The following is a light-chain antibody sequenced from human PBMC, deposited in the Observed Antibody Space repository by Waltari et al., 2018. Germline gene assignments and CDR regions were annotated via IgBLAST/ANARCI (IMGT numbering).Light chain of an antibody. CDR1: QTIRTTY. Sequence: ELVLTQSPGTLSLSPGEGATLSCRTSQTIRTTYLAWDQQKPGQAPTLRIYGAFTRATGIPDRFTGSGSGTDFSLTISSLEPEDFATYYCQQYDVSPLTFGGGTTVEIK. CDR2: GAF. V-gene: IGKV3-20*01. J-gene: IGKJ4*01. CDR3: QQYDVSPLT.